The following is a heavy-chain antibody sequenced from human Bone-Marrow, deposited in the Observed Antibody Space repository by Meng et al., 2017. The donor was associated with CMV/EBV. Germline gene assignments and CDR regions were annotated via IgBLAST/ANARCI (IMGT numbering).Heavy chain of an antibody. CDR2: ISYSGDTM. CDR3: ASRRGRRPIGYYYYGMDV. D-gene: IGHD3-10*01. J-gene: IGHJ6*02. V-gene: IGHV3-11*04. CDR1: GFTFSDYY. Sequence: GESLKISCVASGFTFSDYYMSWIRQVPGKGLEWVSYISYSGDTMDYADSVRGRFTISRDNAKNTLYLQMNSLRAEDTAVYYCASRRGRRPIGYYYYGMDVWGQGTTVTVSS.